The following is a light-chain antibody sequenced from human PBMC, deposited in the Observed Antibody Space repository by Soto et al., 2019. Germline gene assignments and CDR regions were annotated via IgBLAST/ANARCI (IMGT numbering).Light chain of an antibody. V-gene: IGKV1-5*01. CDR3: QQYTGNWGT. CDR2: EDS. Sequence: DIRLTQSPATLSASVGDRITITCRASQTSSSWLAWYHQKPGQAPKVLIYEDSTLESGIPSRFSASGSGTEFTLTIISLRPEDFVTYYCQQYTGNWGTFGQGTKVDIK. J-gene: IGKJ1*01. CDR1: QTSSSW.